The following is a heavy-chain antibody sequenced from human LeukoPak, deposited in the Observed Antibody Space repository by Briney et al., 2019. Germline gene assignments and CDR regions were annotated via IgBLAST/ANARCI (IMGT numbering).Heavy chain of an antibody. D-gene: IGHD4/OR15-4a*01. CDR2: IYYSGST. Sequence: SETLSLTCTVSGGSISSSSYYWGWIRQPPGKGLEWIGSIYYSGSTYYNPSLKSRVTISVDTSKNQFSLKLSSVTAADTAVYYCARARSGCYPRFFDYWGQGTLVTVSS. CDR3: ARARSGCYPRFFDY. J-gene: IGHJ4*02. CDR1: GGSISSSSYY. V-gene: IGHV4-39*07.